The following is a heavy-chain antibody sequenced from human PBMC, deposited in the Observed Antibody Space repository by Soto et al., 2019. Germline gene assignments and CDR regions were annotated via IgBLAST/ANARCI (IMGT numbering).Heavy chain of an antibody. CDR1: GYTFTSYG. V-gene: IGHV1-18*01. Sequence: QVQLVQSGAEVKKPGASVKVSCKASGYTFTSYGISWVRQAPGQGLEWMGWISAYNGNTNYAQKLQGRVTMTTDTSTSRAYRELRSLRSDDTAVYYCTRIWWELLGYGNQGYYYGMDVWGQGTTVTVSS. CDR3: TRIWWELLGYGNQGYYYGMDV. J-gene: IGHJ6*02. D-gene: IGHD1-26*01. CDR2: ISAYNGNT.